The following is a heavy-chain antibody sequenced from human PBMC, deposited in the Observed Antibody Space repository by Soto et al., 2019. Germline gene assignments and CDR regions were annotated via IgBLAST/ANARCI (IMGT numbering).Heavy chain of an antibody. Sequence: EVQLVESGGGLVKPGGSLRLSCAASGFTFSNAWMSWVRQAPGKGLEWVDRIKSKTDGGTTDYAAPVKGRFTISRDDSKNTPYLQMNSLKTEDTAVYYCTTDGYNSNRYTFDYWGQGTLVTVSS. V-gene: IGHV3-15*01. CDR1: GFTFSNAW. D-gene: IGHD6-13*01. J-gene: IGHJ4*02. CDR2: IKSKTDGGTT. CDR3: TTDGYNSNRYTFDY.